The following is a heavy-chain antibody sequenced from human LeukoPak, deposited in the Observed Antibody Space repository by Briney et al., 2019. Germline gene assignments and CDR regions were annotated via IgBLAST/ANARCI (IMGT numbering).Heavy chain of an antibody. CDR1: GFTFSSYA. CDR2: ISGSGGST. CDR3: AEDRVGGDY. Sequence: GRSLRLSCAASGFTFSSYAMSWVRQAPGKGLEWVSAISGSGGSTYYADSVKGRFTSSRDNSKNTLYLQMNSLRAEDTAVYYCAEDRVGGDYWGQGTLVTVSS. J-gene: IGHJ4*02. D-gene: IGHD1-26*01. V-gene: IGHV3-23*01.